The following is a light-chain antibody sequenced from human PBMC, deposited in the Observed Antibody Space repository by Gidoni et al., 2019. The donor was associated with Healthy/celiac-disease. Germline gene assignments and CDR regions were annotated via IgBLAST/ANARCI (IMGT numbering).Light chain of an antibody. Sequence: LPCTLSSGHSSYIIAWHQQQPGKAPRYLMKLEGSGSYNKGSGVPDRLSGSSSGADRYLTISNLQFEDEADYYCETWDSNTVVFGGGTKLTVL. CDR1: SGHSSYI. V-gene: IGLV4-60*02. CDR2: LEGSGSY. CDR3: ETWDSNTVV. J-gene: IGLJ2*01.